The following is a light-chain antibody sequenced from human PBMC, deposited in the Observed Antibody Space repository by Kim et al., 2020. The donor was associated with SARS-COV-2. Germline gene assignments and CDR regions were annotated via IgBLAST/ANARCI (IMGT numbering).Light chain of an antibody. CDR1: SSDVGGYNY. CDR2: EVS. V-gene: IGLV2-14*01. J-gene: IGLJ1*01. CDR3: ISYTSRNTLV. Sequence: QSALTQPASVSGSPGQSIAISCTGTSSDVGGYNYVSWYQQHPGKAPKLMIYEVSNRPSGISNRFSGSKSGNTASLTISGLQAEDEADYYCISYTSRNTLVFGTGTKVTVL.